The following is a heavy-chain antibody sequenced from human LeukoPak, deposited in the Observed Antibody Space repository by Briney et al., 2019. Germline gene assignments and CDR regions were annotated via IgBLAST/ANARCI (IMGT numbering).Heavy chain of an antibody. CDR3: ARHVYYGSGSLDY. CDR1: GFTLSSYE. D-gene: IGHD3-10*01. V-gene: IGHV4-34*01. J-gene: IGHJ4*02. CDR2: INHSGST. Sequence: GSLRLSCTASGFTLSSYEMSWIRQAPGKGLEWIGEINHSGSTNYNPSLKSRVTISVDTSRNQFSLKLSSVTAADTAVYYCARHVYYGSGSLDYWGQGTLVTVSS.